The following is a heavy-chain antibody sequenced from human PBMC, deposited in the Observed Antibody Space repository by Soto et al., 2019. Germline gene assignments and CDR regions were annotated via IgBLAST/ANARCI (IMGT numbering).Heavy chain of an antibody. J-gene: IGHJ6*02. D-gene: IGHD6-19*01. CDR2: IKSKTDGGTT. CDR1: GFPFCNAW. CDR3: TTTLKYSSGWPDYYYYGMDV. Sequence: GGSLRLSCAASGFPFCNAWMNWVRQAPGKGLEWVGRIKSKTDGGTTDYAAPVKGRFTISRDDSKNTLYLQMNSLKTEDTAVYYCTTTLKYSSGWPDYYYYGMDVWGQGTTVTVSS. V-gene: IGHV3-15*07.